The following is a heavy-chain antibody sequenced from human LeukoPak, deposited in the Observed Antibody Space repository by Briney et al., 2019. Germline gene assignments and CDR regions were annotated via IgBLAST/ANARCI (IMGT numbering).Heavy chain of an antibody. CDR2: IYYSGST. Sequence: PSETLSLTCTVSGGSISSYYWSWIRQPQGKGLEWIGYIYYSGSTNYNPSLKSRVTISVDTSKNQFSLKLSSVTAADTAVYYCARIYSSGWYYYYYYMDVWGKGTTVTVSS. CDR3: ARIYSSGWYYYYYYMDV. V-gene: IGHV4-59*01. D-gene: IGHD6-19*01. CDR1: GGSISSYY. J-gene: IGHJ6*03.